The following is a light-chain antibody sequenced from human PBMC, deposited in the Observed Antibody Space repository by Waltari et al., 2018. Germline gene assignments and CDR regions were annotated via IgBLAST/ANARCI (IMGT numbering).Light chain of an antibody. V-gene: IGLV6-57*01. Sequence: NFMLTQPHAVSESPGKTVTTSCTRSSGSPSSNYVQWYQQRPGSSPTTVIYEDNQRPSGVPDRFSGSIDSSSNSASLTISGLKTEDEADYYCQSYDSSNPWVFGGGTKLTVL. CDR2: EDN. CDR3: QSYDSSNPWV. J-gene: IGLJ3*02. CDR1: SGSPSSNY.